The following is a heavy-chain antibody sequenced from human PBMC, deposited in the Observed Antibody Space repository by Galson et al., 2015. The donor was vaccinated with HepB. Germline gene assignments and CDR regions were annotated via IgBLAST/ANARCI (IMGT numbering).Heavy chain of an antibody. CDR1: GFTFSSYA. CDR3: AKGSYDILTGYYAPAY. CDR2: ISGTGGTT. V-gene: IGHV3-23*01. J-gene: IGHJ4*02. Sequence: SLRLSCAASGFTFSSYAMSWVRQAPLKGLEWVSAISGTGGTTYYADSVKGRFTISRDNSKNTLYLQMNSLRAEDTAIYYCAKGSYDILTGYYAPAYWGQGTLVTVPS. D-gene: IGHD3-9*01.